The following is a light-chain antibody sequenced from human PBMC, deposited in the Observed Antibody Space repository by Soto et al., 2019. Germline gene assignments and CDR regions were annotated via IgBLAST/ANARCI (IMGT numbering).Light chain of an antibody. CDR1: KSISSW. J-gene: IGKJ1*01. CDR3: QQCNSYPPT. Sequence: DIQMTQSPSTLSASVGNRATITCRASKSISSWLAWYQQKPGKAPKVLIYKASNLQSGVPSRFSGSGSGTDFTLTISSLQPDDFATYYCQQCNSYPPTFGQGTTVDIK. V-gene: IGKV1-5*03. CDR2: KAS.